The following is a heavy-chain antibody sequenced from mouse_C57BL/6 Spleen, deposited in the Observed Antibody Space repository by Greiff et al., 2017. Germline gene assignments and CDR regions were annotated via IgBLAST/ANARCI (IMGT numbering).Heavy chain of an antibody. D-gene: IGHD4-1*01. V-gene: IGHV1-63*01. CDR2: IYPGGGYT. J-gene: IGHJ2*01. Sequence: QVQLQQSGAELVRPGTSVKMSCKASGYTFTNYWIGWAKQRPGHGLEWIGDIYPGGGYTNYNEKFKGKATLTADKSTSTAYMQFSSLTSEDSAIYYCARRTGTGYFDYWGQGTTLTVSS. CDR1: GYTFTNYW. CDR3: ARRTGTGYFDY.